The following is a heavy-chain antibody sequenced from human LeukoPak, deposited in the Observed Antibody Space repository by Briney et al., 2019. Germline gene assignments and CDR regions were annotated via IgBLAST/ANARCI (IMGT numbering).Heavy chain of an antibody. V-gene: IGHV3-23*01. CDR2: ISGSGGST. Sequence: PGGSLRLSCAASRFTFSNYAMSWVRQAPGKGLEWVSTISGSGGSTYYADSVKGRFTISRDNSKNTLYLQMNSLRAEDTAVYYCAKDYGQVHYYNSSGYYDYWGQGTLVTVSS. CDR1: RFTFSNYA. D-gene: IGHD3-22*01. CDR3: AKDYGQVHYYNSSGYYDY. J-gene: IGHJ4*02.